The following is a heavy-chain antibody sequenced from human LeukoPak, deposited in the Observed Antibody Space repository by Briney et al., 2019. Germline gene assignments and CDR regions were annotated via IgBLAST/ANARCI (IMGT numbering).Heavy chain of an antibody. J-gene: IGHJ4*02. CDR3: ARRQAGATVDY. V-gene: IGHV5-51*01. CDR2: IYVGDSDT. Sequence: GESLKISCKGSGYSFSSQWIGWVRQMTGKGLEWMGIIYVGDSDTRYSPSFQGQVTISADKSISTAYLQWSSLKASDTAMYYCARRQAGATVDYWGQGTLVTVSS. CDR1: GYSFSSQW. D-gene: IGHD1-26*01.